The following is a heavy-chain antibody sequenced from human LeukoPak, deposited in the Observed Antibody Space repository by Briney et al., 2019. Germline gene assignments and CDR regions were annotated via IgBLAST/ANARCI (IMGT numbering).Heavy chain of an antibody. D-gene: IGHD4-11*01. CDR2: IIGSEYYGDSVSHDGT. CDR3: EREQFHLMSNNWFDP. Sequence: GGSLRLSCAASGFSFRNYVMSWVRQAPGQGLEWVAAIIGSEYYGDSVSHDGTYYAYSVKGRFTISRDNSKNTLFLQMNSLRAEDTAVYYCEREQFHLMSNNWFDPWGQGTRVTVSS. J-gene: IGHJ5*02. CDR1: GFSFRNYV. V-gene: IGHV3-23*01.